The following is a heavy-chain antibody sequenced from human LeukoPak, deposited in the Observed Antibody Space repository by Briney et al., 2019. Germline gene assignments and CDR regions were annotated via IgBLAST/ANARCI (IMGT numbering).Heavy chain of an antibody. Sequence: GESLKISCKGSGYSFSGYWIGWVRQMPGKGLEWMGIIYPGDFDTRYSPSFQGQVTISADRSISTAYLQWSSLKAPDTAMYYCARGRVAAVSTSLSYWGQGTLVTVSS. CDR3: ARGRVAAVSTSLSY. CDR1: GYSFSGYW. V-gene: IGHV5-51*01. J-gene: IGHJ4*02. CDR2: IYPGDFDT. D-gene: IGHD6-13*01.